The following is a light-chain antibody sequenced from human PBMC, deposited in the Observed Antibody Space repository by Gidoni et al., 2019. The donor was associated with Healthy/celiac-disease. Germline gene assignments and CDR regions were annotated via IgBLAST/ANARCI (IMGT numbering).Light chain of an antibody. CDR3: CSYAGSYTWV. CDR2: DVR. V-gene: IGLV2-11*01. J-gene: IGLJ3*02. Sequence: QSALTQPRSVSGPPGQSVTIPCTGASSDVGGYNYVSWYQQHPGTAPKLMFYDVRKRPSGVPDLFSGSKSGNAASLTISGLQAEDEADYYCCSYAGSYTWVFGGGTKLTVL. CDR1: SSDVGGYNY.